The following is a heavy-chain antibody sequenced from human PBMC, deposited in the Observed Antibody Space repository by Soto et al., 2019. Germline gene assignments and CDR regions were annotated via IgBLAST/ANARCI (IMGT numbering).Heavy chain of an antibody. J-gene: IGHJ6*02. CDR1: GGSISSGGYY. CDR2: IYYSGST. CDR3: ARDREDYYGMDV. V-gene: IGHV4-31*03. Sequence: QVQLQESGPGLVKPSQTLSLTCTVSGGSISSGGYYWSWIRQHPGKGLEWVGYIYYSGSTYYNPSLKSRVTISVDTSKNQFSLKLSSVTAADTAVYYCARDREDYYGMDVWGQGTTVTVSS.